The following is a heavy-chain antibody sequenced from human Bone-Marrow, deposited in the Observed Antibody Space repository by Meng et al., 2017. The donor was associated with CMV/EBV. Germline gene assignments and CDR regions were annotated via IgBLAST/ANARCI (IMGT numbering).Heavy chain of an antibody. CDR2: IDHSGNS. D-gene: IGHD3-16*01. Sequence: GPLRLSCAVSGASITTTKWWTWVRQPPGKGLEWVGEIDHSGNSNSNPSLESRLTLSLDTSKNHLSLRMTSVTAEDTAIYYCARVREHTSLGNYWFDPWGQGTLVTVSS. V-gene: IGHV4-4*02. J-gene: IGHJ5*02. CDR1: GASITTTKW. CDR3: ARVREHTSLGNYWFDP.